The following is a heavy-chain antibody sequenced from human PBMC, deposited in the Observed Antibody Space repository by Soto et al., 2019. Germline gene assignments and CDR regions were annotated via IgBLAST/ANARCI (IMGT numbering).Heavy chain of an antibody. J-gene: IGHJ4*02. V-gene: IGHV4-31*03. CDR1: GVSISNVGYY. D-gene: IGHD1-1*01. CDR3: AREMYTTRFAS. Sequence: PSETLSLTCSVSGVSISNVGYYWNWIRQLPGKGLEWIGYVDDSGATYYNPSLRSRVRMSVDTSRNQFSLRLTSVTAADTAIYYCAREMYTTRFASWGPGTLVTVPS. CDR2: VDDSGAT.